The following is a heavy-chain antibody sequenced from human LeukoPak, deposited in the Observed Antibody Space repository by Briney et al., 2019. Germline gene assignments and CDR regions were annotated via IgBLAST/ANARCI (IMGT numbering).Heavy chain of an antibody. CDR2: ISSSGSTI. CDR3: AKDRTFSGSYPYYFDY. J-gene: IGHJ4*02. D-gene: IGHD1-26*01. CDR1: GFTFSDYY. Sequence: GSLRLSRAASGFTFSDYYMSWIRQAPGKGLEWVSYISSSGSTIYYADSVKGRFTISRDNSKNTLYLQMNSLRAEDTAVYYCAKDRTFSGSYPYYFDYWGQGTLVTVSS. V-gene: IGHV3-11*04.